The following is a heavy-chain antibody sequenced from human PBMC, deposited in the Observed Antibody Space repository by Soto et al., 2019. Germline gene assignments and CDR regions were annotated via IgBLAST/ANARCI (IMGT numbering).Heavy chain of an antibody. CDR1: GFTFSSYG. CDR2: ISYDGSNK. Sequence: QVQLVESGGGVVQPGRSLRLSCAASGFTFSSYGMHRVRQAPGKGLEWVAVISYDGSNKYYADSVKGRFTISRDNSKNTLYLQMKSLRAEDTAVYYCAKVTHSSSWYVKYYYYVMDVWGQGTTVTVSS. J-gene: IGHJ6*02. V-gene: IGHV3-30*18. CDR3: AKVTHSSSWYVKYYYYVMDV. D-gene: IGHD6-13*01.